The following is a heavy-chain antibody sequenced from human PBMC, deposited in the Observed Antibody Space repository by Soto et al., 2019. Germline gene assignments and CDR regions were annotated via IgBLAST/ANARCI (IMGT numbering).Heavy chain of an antibody. CDR2: IYRSGRA. J-gene: IGHJ4*02. D-gene: IGHD6-19*01. V-gene: IGHV4-4*02. CDR1: GVSISSSNW. CDR3: ASRGHIAVAGTYYFDY. Sequence: QVQLQESGPGLVKPSGTLALTCAVSGVSISSSNWWSWVRQPPGKGLEWIGEIYRSGRASYNPSLKSRVTISVDKPKNQFSLKLSSLTAADTAVYYCASRGHIAVAGTYYFDYWGPGALVTVSS.